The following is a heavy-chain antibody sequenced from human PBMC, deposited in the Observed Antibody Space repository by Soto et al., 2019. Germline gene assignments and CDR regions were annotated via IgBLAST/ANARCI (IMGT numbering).Heavy chain of an antibody. D-gene: IGHD2-21*01. CDR2: INPNSGDT. J-gene: IGHJ3*01. CDR1: GYPFSAYY. Sequence: QVMLVQSGAEVRKPGASVKVSCKASGYPFSAYYIYWVRQAPGQGLEWVGWINPNSGDTKCAEKFHGRVTMTRDTSVRAAYMELSRLRSDDTAVXYCARDPPSRYFLHAFDVWGQGTTVTVSS. V-gene: IGHV1-2*02. CDR3: ARDPPSRYFLHAFDV.